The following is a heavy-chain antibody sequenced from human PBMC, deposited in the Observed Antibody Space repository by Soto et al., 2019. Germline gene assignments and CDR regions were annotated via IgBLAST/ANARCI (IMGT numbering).Heavy chain of an antibody. V-gene: IGHV1-69*01. Sequence: QVQLVQSGAEVKKPGSSVKVSCQASGGTFSNYGMNWVRQAPGQGLEWMGGIIPILETTSYAQKFQGRVTITADESTRTAYMEVSSLRSEDTAVYYCARSPAMVRGVTDYYFDYWCQGTLVTVSS. D-gene: IGHD3-10*01. CDR2: IIPILETT. CDR1: GGTFSNYG. CDR3: ARSPAMVRGVTDYYFDY. J-gene: IGHJ4*02.